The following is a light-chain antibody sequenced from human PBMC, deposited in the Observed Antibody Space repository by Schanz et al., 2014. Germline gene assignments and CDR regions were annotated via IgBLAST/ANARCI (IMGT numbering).Light chain of an antibody. CDR1: QSVSSN. J-gene: IGKJ4*01. CDR2: GAS. CDR3: QQRRDWPLT. Sequence: EIVMTHSPATLSVSPGERATLSCWASQSVSSNLAWYQQKPGQAPRLLIYGASTRATGIPARFSGSGSGTDFTLTISSLQPEDFAVYYCQQRRDWPLTFGGGTKVEIK. V-gene: IGKV3-15*01.